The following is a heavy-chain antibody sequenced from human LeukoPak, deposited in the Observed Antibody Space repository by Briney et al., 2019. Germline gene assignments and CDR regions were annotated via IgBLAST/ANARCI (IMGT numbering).Heavy chain of an antibody. J-gene: IGHJ6*03. CDR1: GGSFSGYY. Sequence: SETLSLTCAVYGGSFSGYYWSWIRQPPGKGLEWIGEINHSGSTNYNPSLKSRVTISVDTSKNQFSLKLSSVTAADTAVYYCTRVRCSSTSCYAGHYYYYYYMDVWGKGTTVTASS. D-gene: IGHD2-2*01. CDR2: INHSGST. CDR3: TRVRCSSTSCYAGHYYYYYYMDV. V-gene: IGHV4-34*01.